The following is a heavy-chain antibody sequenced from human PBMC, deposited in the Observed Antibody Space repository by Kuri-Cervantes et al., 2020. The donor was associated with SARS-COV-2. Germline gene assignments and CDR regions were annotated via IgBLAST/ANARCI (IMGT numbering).Heavy chain of an antibody. J-gene: IGHJ3*02. Sequence: LRLSCAISGDSVSSNSAAWNWIRQSPSRGLEWLGRTYYRSKWYNDYAVSVKSRITINPDTSKNQFSLQLNSVTPEDTAVYYCARGGLPITMGDGAFDIWGQGTMVTVSS. D-gene: IGHD3-10*01. V-gene: IGHV6-1*01. CDR3: ARGGLPITMGDGAFDI. CDR1: GDSVSSNSAA. CDR2: TYYRSKWYN.